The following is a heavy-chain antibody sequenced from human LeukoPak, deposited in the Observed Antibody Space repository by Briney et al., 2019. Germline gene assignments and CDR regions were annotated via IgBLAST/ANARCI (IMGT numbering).Heavy chain of an antibody. Sequence: GASVKVSCKASGGTFSSYAISWVRQAPGQGLEWMGGIIPIFGTANYAQKFQGRVTITADESTSTAYMELSSLRSEDTAVYYCARGQGYSYGPIDAFDIWGQGTMVTVSS. CDR3: ARGQGYSYGPIDAFDI. V-gene: IGHV1-69*13. CDR2: IIPIFGTA. D-gene: IGHD5-18*01. CDR1: GGTFSSYA. J-gene: IGHJ3*02.